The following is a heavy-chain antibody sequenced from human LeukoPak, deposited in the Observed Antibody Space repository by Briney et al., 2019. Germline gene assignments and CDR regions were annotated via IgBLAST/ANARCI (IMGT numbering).Heavy chain of an antibody. CDR2: INPSGGST. V-gene: IGHV1-46*01. D-gene: IGHD6-13*01. J-gene: IGHJ4*02. Sequence: GASVKVSCKASGYTFTSYYMHWVRQAPGQGLEWMGIINPSGGSTSYAQKFQGRVTMTRDTSTSTVYMELSSLRSEDTAVYYCARESGAAGGTTGDFDYWGQGTLVTVSS. CDR1: GYTFTSYY. CDR3: ARESGAAGGTTGDFDY.